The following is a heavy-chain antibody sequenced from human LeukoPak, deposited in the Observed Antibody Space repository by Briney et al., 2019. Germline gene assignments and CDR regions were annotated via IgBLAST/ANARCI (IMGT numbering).Heavy chain of an antibody. Sequence: ASVKVSCKASGYTFTSYGISWVRQAPGQGLEWMGWISAYNGNTNYAQKLQGRVTMTTDTSTSTAYMELRSLRSDDTAVYYCARERYYYDSSGYTISFDYWGQGTPVTVSS. J-gene: IGHJ4*02. V-gene: IGHV1-18*01. CDR2: ISAYNGNT. D-gene: IGHD3-22*01. CDR1: GYTFTSYG. CDR3: ARERYYYDSSGYTISFDY.